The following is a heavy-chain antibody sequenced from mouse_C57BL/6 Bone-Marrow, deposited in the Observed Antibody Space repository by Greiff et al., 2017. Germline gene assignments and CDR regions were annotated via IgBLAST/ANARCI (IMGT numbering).Heavy chain of an antibody. V-gene: IGHV1-82*01. J-gene: IGHJ4*01. Sequence: VQGVESGPELVKPGASVKISCKASGYAFSSSWMNWVKQRPGKGLEWIGRIYPGDGDSNYNGKFKGKATLTADKTSSTAYMQLSSLTSEDAAVYFCAGSNYAMDYWGQGTSGTVSS. D-gene: IGHD1-1*01. CDR1: GYAFSSSW. CDR2: IYPGDGDS. CDR3: AGSNYAMDY.